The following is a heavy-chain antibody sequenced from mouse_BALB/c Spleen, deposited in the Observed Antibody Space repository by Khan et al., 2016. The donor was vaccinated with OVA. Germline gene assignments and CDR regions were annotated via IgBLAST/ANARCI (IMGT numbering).Heavy chain of an antibody. CDR1: GFTFSSFS. CDR3: ARSNYGTFAY. V-gene: IGHV5-9*03. J-gene: IGHJ3*01. D-gene: IGHD2-1*01. Sequence: EVELVESGGGLVKPGGSLKLSCVASGFTFSSFSMSWVRQTPEKRLEWVATISSGGDNTFYSDSVKGRFTISRDNAKNNLSLQMGSLRSEDTALYYCARSNYGTFAYWGQGTLVTVSA. CDR2: ISSGGDNT.